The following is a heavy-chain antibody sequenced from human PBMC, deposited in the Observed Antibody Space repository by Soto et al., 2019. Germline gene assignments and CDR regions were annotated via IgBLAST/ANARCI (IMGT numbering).Heavy chain of an antibody. CDR3: AKDAPGSGWLSDY. CDR2: ISGNGGT. CDR1: GFTFRIYA. Sequence: GGSLRLSCAAPGFTFRIYAMSWVRQAPGKGLEWVSTISGNGGTSYADFVRGRFIISRDNSKNTLYLQMNSLRAEDTAIYYCAKDAPGSGWLSDYWGQGTRVTVSS. V-gene: IGHV3-23*01. J-gene: IGHJ4*02. D-gene: IGHD3-22*01.